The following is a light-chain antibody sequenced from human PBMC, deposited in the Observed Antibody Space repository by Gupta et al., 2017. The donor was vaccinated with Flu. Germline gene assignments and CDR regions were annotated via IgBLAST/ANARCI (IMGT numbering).Light chain of an antibody. J-gene: IGKJ4*01. Sequence: GKAPKLLMYCASNWQTGGPSRFSGRSSGTGFPLTISSLQSDDFGAYYCQQCVSNPWTFGRGTKVEI. CDR3: QQCVSNPWT. V-gene: IGKV1-8*01. CDR2: CAS.